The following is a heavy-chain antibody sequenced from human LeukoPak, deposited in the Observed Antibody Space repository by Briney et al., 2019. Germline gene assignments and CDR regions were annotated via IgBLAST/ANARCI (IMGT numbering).Heavy chain of an antibody. CDR2: ISGSGGST. CDR1: GFTFSSYA. V-gene: IGHV3-23*01. Sequence: QSGGSLRLSCAASGFTFSSYAMSWVRQAPGKGLEWVSAISGSGGSTYYADSVKGRFTISRDNSKNTLYLQMNSLRAEDTAVYYCAVGGRLLWFGEPGGYFDYWGQGTLVTVSS. J-gene: IGHJ4*02. CDR3: AVGGRLLWFGEPGGYFDY. D-gene: IGHD3-10*01.